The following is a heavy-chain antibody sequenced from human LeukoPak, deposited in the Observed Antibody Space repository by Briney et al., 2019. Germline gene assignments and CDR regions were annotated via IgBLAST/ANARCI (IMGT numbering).Heavy chain of an antibody. V-gene: IGHV1-69*04. D-gene: IGHD3-22*01. CDR2: IIPILGIA. CDR3: ARADYYDSSGYSPLDYYYGMDV. Sequence: SVKVSCKASGGTFSSYAISWVRQAPGQGLEWMGRIIPILGIANYAQKFQGRVTITADKSTSTAYMELSSLRSEDMAVYYCARADYYDSSGYSPLDYYYGMDVWGQGTTVTVSS. J-gene: IGHJ6*02. CDR1: GGTFSSYA.